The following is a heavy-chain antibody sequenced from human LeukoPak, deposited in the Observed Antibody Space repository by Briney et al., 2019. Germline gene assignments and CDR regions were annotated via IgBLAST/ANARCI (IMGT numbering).Heavy chain of an antibody. CDR3: ARDRAGYCSSTSCPRNYYYYYGMDV. Sequence: SETLSLTCTVSGGSISSYYWSWIRQPPGKGLQWIGYIYYSWSTNYNPSLKSRVTISVDTSKNQFSLKLSSVTAADTAVYYCARDRAGYCSSTSCPRNYYYYYGMDVWGQGTTVTVSS. CDR1: GGSISSYY. J-gene: IGHJ6*02. D-gene: IGHD2-2*01. CDR2: IYYSWST. V-gene: IGHV4-59*01.